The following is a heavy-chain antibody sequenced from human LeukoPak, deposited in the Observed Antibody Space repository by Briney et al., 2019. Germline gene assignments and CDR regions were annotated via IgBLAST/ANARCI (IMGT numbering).Heavy chain of an antibody. CDR1: GGSISSGGYY. CDR3: ARGEEVRGVIVSYYYGMDV. V-gene: IGHV4-31*03. J-gene: IGHJ6*04. CDR2: IYYSGST. D-gene: IGHD3-10*01. Sequence: SETLSLTCTVSGGSISSGGYYWSWIRQHPGKGLEWIGYIYYSGSTYYNPSLKSRVTISVDTSKNQFSLKLSSVTAADTAVYYCARGEEVRGVIVSYYYGMDVWGKGTTVTVSS.